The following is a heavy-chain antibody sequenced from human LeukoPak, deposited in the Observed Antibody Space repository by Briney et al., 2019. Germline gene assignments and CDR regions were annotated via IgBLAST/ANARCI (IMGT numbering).Heavy chain of an antibody. Sequence: SVKVSCKASGGTFSSYAISWVRQAPGQGLEWMGGIIPIFGTANYAHKFQGRVTITADESTSTAYMELSSLRSEDTAVYYCAREGSYSSAPFDYWGQGTLVTVSS. D-gene: IGHD6-19*01. J-gene: IGHJ4*02. CDR3: AREGSYSSAPFDY. V-gene: IGHV1-69*13. CDR2: IIPIFGTA. CDR1: GGTFSSYA.